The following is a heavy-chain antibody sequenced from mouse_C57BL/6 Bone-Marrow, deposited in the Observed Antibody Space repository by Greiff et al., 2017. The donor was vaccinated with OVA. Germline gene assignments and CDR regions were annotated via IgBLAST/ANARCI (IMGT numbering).Heavy chain of an antibody. D-gene: IGHD1-1*01. V-gene: IGHV14-2*01. CDR2: IDPEDGET. Sequence: EVMLVESGAELVKPGASVKLSCTASGFNIKDYYMHWVKQRTEQGLEWIGRIDPEDGETKYAPKFQGKATITADTSSNTAYLQLSSLTSEDTAVYYCARRGPTVVATTDWYFDVWGTGTTVTVSS. CDR3: ARRGPTVVATTDWYFDV. J-gene: IGHJ1*03. CDR1: GFNIKDYY.